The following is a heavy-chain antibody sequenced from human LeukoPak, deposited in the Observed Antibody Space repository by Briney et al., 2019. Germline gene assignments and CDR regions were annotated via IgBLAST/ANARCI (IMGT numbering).Heavy chain of an antibody. CDR2: VYFSGSS. CDR3: ARHLSGTTTAHYFDL. CDR1: GASISSGRNY. D-gene: IGHD4-17*01. J-gene: IGHJ4*02. Sequence: SEPLSLTCTVSGASISSGRNYWGWVRQSTGKGLEWIASVYFSGSSQYNPSLVSRAFISVDSSKNQVSLRLDSVTAADSAVYHCARHLSGTTTAHYFDLWGQGTLVTVSS. V-gene: IGHV4-39*01.